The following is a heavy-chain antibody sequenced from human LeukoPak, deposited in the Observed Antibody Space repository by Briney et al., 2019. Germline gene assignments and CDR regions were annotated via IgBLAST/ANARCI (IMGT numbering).Heavy chain of an antibody. D-gene: IGHD5-12*01. CDR1: DASISSFY. CDR2: IYYSGST. J-gene: IGHJ5*02. Sequence: SEPLSLTCNAPDASISSFYCSWTGQPPGRGLEWTGYIYYSGSTNYNASRKSRVTMSVDTSKNQFSLKLISVTAADTAVYYCARARGSGYDLFRWFDPWGQGTLVTVSS. V-gene: IGHV4-59*01. CDR3: ARARGSGYDLFRWFDP.